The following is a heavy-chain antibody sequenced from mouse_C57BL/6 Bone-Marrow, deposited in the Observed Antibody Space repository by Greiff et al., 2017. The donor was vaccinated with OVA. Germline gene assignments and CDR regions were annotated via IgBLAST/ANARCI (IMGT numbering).Heavy chain of an antibody. Sequence: VQLQQSGPELVKPGASVKISCKASGYSFTGYYMNWVKQSPEKSLEWIGEINPSTGGTTYNQKFKAKATLTVDKSSSTAYMQLKSLTSEDSAVYYCALTRGYYGSSPHFDYWGQGTTLTVSS. J-gene: IGHJ2*01. D-gene: IGHD1-1*01. CDR1: GYSFTGYY. CDR2: INPSTGGT. V-gene: IGHV1-42*01. CDR3: ALTRGYYGSSPHFDY.